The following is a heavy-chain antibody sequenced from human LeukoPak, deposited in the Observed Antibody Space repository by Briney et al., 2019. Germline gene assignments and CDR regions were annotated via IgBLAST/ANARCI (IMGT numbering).Heavy chain of an antibody. Sequence: TGGSLRLSCAASGFSIRNSDMNWVHQAPGKGLEWVSGVSWHGSRTHYADSVKGRFIISRDNSRNTLYLQTNSLRAEDTAVYYCASVAAAGEGISAYGMDVWGQGTTVTVSS. CDR2: VSWHGSRT. CDR1: GFSIRNSD. V-gene: IGHV3-35*01. CDR3: ASVAAAGEGISAYGMDV. J-gene: IGHJ6*02. D-gene: IGHD6-13*01.